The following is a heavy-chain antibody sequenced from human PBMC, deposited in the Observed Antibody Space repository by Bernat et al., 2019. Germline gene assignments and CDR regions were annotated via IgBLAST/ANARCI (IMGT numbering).Heavy chain of an antibody. CDR3: ARDQTVTLAWYFDL. CDR2: ISYDGSNK. CDR1: GFTFSSYA. J-gene: IGHJ2*01. D-gene: IGHD4-11*01. Sequence: QVQLVESGGGVVQPGRSLRLSCAASGFTFSSYAMHWVRQAPGKGLEWVAVISYDGSNKYYADSVKGRFTISRDNSKNTLYLQMNSLRAEDTAVYYCARDQTVTLAWYFDLWGRGTLVTVSS. V-gene: IGHV3-30*01.